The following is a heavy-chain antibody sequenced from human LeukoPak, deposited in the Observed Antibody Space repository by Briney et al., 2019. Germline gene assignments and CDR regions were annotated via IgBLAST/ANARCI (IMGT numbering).Heavy chain of an antibody. D-gene: IGHD6-19*01. J-gene: IGHJ4*02. V-gene: IGHV3-33*06. Sequence: PGRSLRLSCAASGFTFSSYGMHWVRQAPGKGLEWVAVIWYDGSNKYYADSVKGRFTISRDNSKNTLYLQMNSLRAEDTAVYYCAKAYNSGWYGIHFFDYWGQGTLVTVSS. CDR3: AKAYNSGWYGIHFFDY. CDR1: GFTFSSYG. CDR2: IWYDGSNK.